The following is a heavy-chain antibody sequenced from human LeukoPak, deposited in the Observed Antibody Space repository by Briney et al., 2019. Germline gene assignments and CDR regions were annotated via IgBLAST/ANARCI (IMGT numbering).Heavy chain of an antibody. Sequence: GGSLRLSCAASGFTFSSYAMHWVRQAPGKGLEYVSAISSNGGSTYYANSVKGRFTISRDNSKNTLYLQVNSLRAEDTAMYYCAKDDDWGRYKHWGQGTLVTVSS. D-gene: IGHD3-16*01. J-gene: IGHJ1*01. V-gene: IGHV3-64*01. CDR3: AKDDDWGRYKH. CDR2: ISSNGGST. CDR1: GFTFSSYA.